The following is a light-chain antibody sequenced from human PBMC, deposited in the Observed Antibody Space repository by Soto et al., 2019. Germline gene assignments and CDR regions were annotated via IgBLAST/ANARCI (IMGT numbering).Light chain of an antibody. V-gene: IGKV1-27*01. Sequence: DIQMTQSPSSLSASVGDRVTITCRASQGISTYLAWYQQKPGKVPKVLIYAASTLQSGVPSRFSGSGSGTDFTLTISSLQPEDVATYYFQKYNSASETVGPGTKVDI. CDR3: QKYNSASET. CDR2: AAS. J-gene: IGKJ3*01. CDR1: QGISTY.